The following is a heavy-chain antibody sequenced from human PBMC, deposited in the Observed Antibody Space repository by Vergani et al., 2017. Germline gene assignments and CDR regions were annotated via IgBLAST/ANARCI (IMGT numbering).Heavy chain of an antibody. CDR3: ARARGYRSGYDYYYYYYMDV. D-gene: IGHD5-12*01. Sequence: QLQLQESGPGLVKPSETLSLTCTVSGGSISSSSYYWGWIRQPPGKGLEWIGYIYYSGSTNYNPSLKSRVTISVDTSKNQVSLKLSSVTAADTAVYYCARARGYRSGYDYYYYYYMDVWGKGTTVTVSS. CDR1: GGSISSSSYY. CDR2: IYYSGST. J-gene: IGHJ6*03. V-gene: IGHV4-61*05.